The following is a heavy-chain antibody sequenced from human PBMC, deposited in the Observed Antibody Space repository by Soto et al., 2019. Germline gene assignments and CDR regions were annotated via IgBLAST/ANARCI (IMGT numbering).Heavy chain of an antibody. Sequence: ETLSLTCTVSGGSISSYYWSWIRQPAGKGLEWIGRIYTSGSTNYNPSLKSRVTMSVDTPKNQFSLKLSSVTAADTAVYYCARSPGYYGSGSYPFGAPYYYYGMDVWGQGTTVTVSS. CDR2: IYTSGST. D-gene: IGHD3-10*01. CDR3: ARSPGYYGSGSYPFGAPYYYYGMDV. J-gene: IGHJ6*02. CDR1: GGSISSYY. V-gene: IGHV4-4*07.